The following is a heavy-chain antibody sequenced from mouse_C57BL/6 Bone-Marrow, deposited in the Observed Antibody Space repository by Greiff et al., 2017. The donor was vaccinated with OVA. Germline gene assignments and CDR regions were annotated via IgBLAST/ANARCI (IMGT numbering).Heavy chain of an antibody. CDR3: ASGLFITTDY. CDR1: GYTFTDYY. J-gene: IGHJ2*01. V-gene: IGHV1-26*01. Sequence: VQLQQSGPELVKPGASVKISCKASGYTFTDYYMNWVKQSHGKSLEWIGDINPNNGGTSYKQKFKGKATLTVDKSSSTAYMQLRSLTSEAAAVYYCASGLFITTDYWGQGTTLTVSS. CDR2: INPNNGGT. D-gene: IGHD1-1*01.